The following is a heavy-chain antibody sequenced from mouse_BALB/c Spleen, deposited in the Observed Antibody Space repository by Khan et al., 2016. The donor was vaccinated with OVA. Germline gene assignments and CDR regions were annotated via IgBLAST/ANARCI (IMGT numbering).Heavy chain of an antibody. D-gene: IGHD2-2*01. J-gene: IGHJ3*01. Sequence: LQLKQSEPELMKPGPSLKISCRASGYSFTTYYIHWMMQSHGNSLEWIGYIDPFSGGTTYNQKFNGKATLPVDKSSSTAYIHLSNLTSEDAAVYYCKRYGYVAWFTYWGQGTMVTVSA. CDR2: IDPFSGGT. V-gene: IGHV1S135*01. CDR3: KRYGYVAWFTY. CDR1: GYSFTTYY.